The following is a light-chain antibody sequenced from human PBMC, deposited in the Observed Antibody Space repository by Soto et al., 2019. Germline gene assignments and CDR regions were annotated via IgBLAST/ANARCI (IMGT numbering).Light chain of an antibody. CDR2: KNN. J-gene: IGLJ2*01. CDR3: ATWDDSLNAVV. V-gene: IGLV1-44*01. CDR1: NSNIGSNT. Sequence: QSVLTQPPSASGTPGQRVTISCSGSNSNIGSNTVNWYQQLPGTAPNLLIYKNNQRASGVPERFSGSKSDTSASLAISGLQSEDESDYYCATWDDSLNAVVFGGGTKLTVL.